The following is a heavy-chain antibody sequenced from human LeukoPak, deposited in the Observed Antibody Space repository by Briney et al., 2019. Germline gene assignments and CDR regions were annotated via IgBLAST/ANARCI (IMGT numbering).Heavy chain of an antibody. D-gene: IGHD3-22*01. CDR3: AKDIGLRAYSYYYDSSGYPDY. J-gene: IGHJ4*02. V-gene: IGHV3-43*01. CDR2: ISWDGGST. Sequence: GGSLRLSCAASGLTFDDYAMHWVRQAPGKGLGWVSLISWDGGSTYYADSVKGRFTISRDNSKNSLYLQMNSLRTEDTALYYCAKDIGLRAYSYYYDSSGYPDYWGQGTLVTVSS. CDR1: GLTFDDYA.